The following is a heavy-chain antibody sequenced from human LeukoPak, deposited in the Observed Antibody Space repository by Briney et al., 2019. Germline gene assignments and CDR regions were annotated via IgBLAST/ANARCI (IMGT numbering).Heavy chain of an antibody. CDR3: AKDQAGYSSGWYDP. CDR1: GFTFSSYA. CDR2: ISGSGGST. J-gene: IGHJ5*02. Sequence: PGGSLRLSCAASGFTFSSYAMSWVRQAPGKGLEWVSAISGSGGSTYYADSVEGRFTISRDNSENTLYLQMNSLRAEDTAVYYCAKDQAGYSSGWYDPWGQGTLVTVSS. D-gene: IGHD6-19*01. V-gene: IGHV3-23*01.